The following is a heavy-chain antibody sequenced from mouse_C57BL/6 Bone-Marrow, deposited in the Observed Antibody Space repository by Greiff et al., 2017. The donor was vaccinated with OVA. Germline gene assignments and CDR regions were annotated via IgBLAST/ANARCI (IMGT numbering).Heavy chain of an antibody. V-gene: IGHV1-69*01. D-gene: IGHD1-1*01. CDR2: IDPSDSYT. CDR3: ARRGPYYYGSSYCAMDY. J-gene: IGHJ4*01. Sequence: QVQLKQPGAELVMPGASVKLSCKASGYTFTSYWMHWVKQRPGQGLEWIGEIDPSDSYTNYNQKFKGKSTLTVDKSSSTAYMQLSSLTSEDSAVYYCARRGPYYYGSSYCAMDYWGQGTSVTVSS. CDR1: GYTFTSYW.